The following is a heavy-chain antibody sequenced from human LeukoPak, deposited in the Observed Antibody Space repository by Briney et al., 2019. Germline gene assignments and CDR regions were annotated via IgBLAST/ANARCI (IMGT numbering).Heavy chain of an antibody. CDR1: GYTFTGYY. V-gene: IGHV1-2*02. CDR2: INPNSGGT. J-gene: IGHJ4*02. CDR3: ARVESIAARPDVDY. D-gene: IGHD6-6*01. Sequence: ASVKVSCKASGYTFTGYYMHWVRQAPGQGLEWMGWINPNSGGTNYAQEFQGRVTMTRDTSISTAYMELSRLRSDDTAVYYCARVESIAARPDVDYWGQGTLVTVSS.